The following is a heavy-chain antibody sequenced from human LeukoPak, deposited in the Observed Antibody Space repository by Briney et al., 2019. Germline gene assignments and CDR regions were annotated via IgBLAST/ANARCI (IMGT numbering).Heavy chain of an antibody. Sequence: SETLSLTCTVSGGSVSSDSYYWSWIRQPPGKGLEWIRYIYYTGSTNYNPSLKSRVTISVDMSKNQFSLKLTSVTAADTAVYYCATKGPRRGYFDYWGQGTLVAVSS. CDR3: ATKGPRRGYFDY. J-gene: IGHJ4*02. CDR1: GGSVSSDSYY. CDR2: IYYTGST. V-gene: IGHV4-61*01.